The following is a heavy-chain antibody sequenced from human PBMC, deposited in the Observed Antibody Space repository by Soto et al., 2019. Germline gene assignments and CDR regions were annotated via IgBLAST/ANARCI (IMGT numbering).Heavy chain of an antibody. Sequence: QVQLVQSGAEVKRPGSSVRVSCKASGGTFNSYPISWGRQAPGQGPEWMGRIIPVLGVANYAQTFQGRVTITADKSTSTVYMDLSSLRSEDTAVYYCARGGVAAAGTLGNWGQGTLVTVSS. D-gene: IGHD6-13*01. CDR1: GGTFNSYP. CDR3: ARGGVAAAGTLGN. V-gene: IGHV1-69*02. J-gene: IGHJ4*02. CDR2: IIPVLGVA.